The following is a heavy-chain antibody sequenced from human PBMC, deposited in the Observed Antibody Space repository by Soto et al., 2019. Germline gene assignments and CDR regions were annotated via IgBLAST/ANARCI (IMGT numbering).Heavy chain of an antibody. CDR2: ISYNGSNK. CDR3: AKDEYWDDSSAGDAFDI. V-gene: IGHV3-30*18. J-gene: IGHJ3*02. Sequence: GGSLRLSCAASGFTFSSYGMHWARQAPGKGLEWVAVISYNGSNKYYADSVKGRFTISRDNSKNTLYLQMNSLRAEDTAVYYCAKDEYWDDSSAGDAFDIWGQGTMVT. CDR1: GFTFSSYG. D-gene: IGHD3-22*01.